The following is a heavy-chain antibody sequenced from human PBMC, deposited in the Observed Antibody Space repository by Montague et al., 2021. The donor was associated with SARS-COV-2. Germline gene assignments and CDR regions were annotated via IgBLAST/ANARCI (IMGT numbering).Heavy chain of an antibody. Sequence: SETRSLTCTVSGGSISSRSYYWGWIRQPPGKGLEWIGSIYYSGSTYYNPSLKSRVTISVDTSKNQFSLKLSSVTAADTAVYYCARLRGDYGGTYDTFDIWGQGTMVTVPS. CDR2: IYYSGST. V-gene: IGHV4-39*01. CDR3: ARLRGDYGGTYDTFDI. CDR1: GGSISSRSYY. D-gene: IGHD4-23*01. J-gene: IGHJ3*02.